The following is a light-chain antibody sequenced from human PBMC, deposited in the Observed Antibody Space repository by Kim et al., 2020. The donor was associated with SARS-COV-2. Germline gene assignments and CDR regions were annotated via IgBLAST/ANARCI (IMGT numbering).Light chain of an antibody. CDR2: AAS. CDR3: QQSYSTPWT. J-gene: IGKJ1*01. CDR1: QSISSY. Sequence: DIQRTQSPTSLSASVGDRVTITCRASQSISSYLNWYQQKPGTAPKLLIYAASSLQSGVPSRFSGSGSGTDLTLTISSLEPEDFATYYCQQSYSTPWTFGQRTTVDI. V-gene: IGKV1-39*01.